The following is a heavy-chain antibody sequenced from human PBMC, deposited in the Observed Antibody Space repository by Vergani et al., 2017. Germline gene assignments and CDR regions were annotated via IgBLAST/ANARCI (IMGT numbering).Heavy chain of an antibody. CDR3: ARAWGTAPTDSYFDY. J-gene: IGHJ4*02. D-gene: IGHD3-16*01. CDR2: SIPIFGTA. CDR1: VGTFSTFP. V-gene: IGHV1-69*01. Sequence: QVQLVQSGAEVKKPGSSVKVSCKPSVGTFSTFPIRWVRPPPAQGLVWMGGSIPIFGTANYAQKFQGRVTITADESTSTAYMELSSLRSEDTAVYYCARAWGTAPTDSYFDYWGQGTLVTVSS.